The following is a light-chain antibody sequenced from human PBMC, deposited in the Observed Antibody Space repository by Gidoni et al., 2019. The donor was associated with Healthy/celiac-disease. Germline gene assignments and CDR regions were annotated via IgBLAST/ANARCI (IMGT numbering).Light chain of an antibody. J-gene: IGKJ1*01. CDR1: QSVSSY. CDR3: QQHSNWPPWT. V-gene: IGKV3-11*01. Sequence: EIVLPQSPATLSLSPGERATPSCRASQSVSSYLAGYQQKPGQAPRLLIYDASNRATGIPARWSGSSAGTDVTLTISSLEPEDFAVYYCQQHSNWPPWTFGQGTKVEIK. CDR2: DAS.